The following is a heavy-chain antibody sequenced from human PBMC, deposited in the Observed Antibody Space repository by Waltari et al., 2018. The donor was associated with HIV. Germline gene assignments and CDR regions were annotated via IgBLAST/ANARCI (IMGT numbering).Heavy chain of an antibody. D-gene: IGHD5-18*01. CDR3: ARDVGVQLWLNAFDI. Sequence: EVQLVESGGGLVKPGGSLRLSCAASGFTFSSYSMNWVRQAPGKGLEWVSSISSSSSYIYYADSVKGRFTISRDNAKNSLYLQMNSLRAEDTAVYYCARDVGVQLWLNAFDIWGQGTMVTVSS. V-gene: IGHV3-21*01. J-gene: IGHJ3*02. CDR1: GFTFSSYS. CDR2: ISSSSSYI.